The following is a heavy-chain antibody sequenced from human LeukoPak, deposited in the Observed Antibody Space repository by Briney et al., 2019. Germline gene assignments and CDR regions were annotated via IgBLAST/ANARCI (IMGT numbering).Heavy chain of an antibody. CDR3: ARQTSKGWGIHY. V-gene: IGHV4-38-2*01. Sequence: ETLSLTCAVSGYSISSGYYWGWIRQPPGKGLEWIGSMYHSGSTYYNPSLKSRVTTAVDTSKNQFSLKLSSVTAADTAVYYCARQTSKGWGIHYWGQGTLVTVSS. J-gene: IGHJ4*02. D-gene: IGHD3-16*01. CDR1: GYSISSGYY. CDR2: MYHSGST.